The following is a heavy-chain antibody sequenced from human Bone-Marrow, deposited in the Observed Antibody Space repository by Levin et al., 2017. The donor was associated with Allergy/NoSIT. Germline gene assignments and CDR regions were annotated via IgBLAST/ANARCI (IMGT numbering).Heavy chain of an antibody. CDR1: GFSFSTYA. D-gene: IGHD2-2*01. Sequence: TGGSLRLSCAASGFSFSTYAMSWVRQAPGKGLEWVSSITGGGDNTDLADSVKGRFTISRDNSKNTLYLQMNSLRAEDTAVYYCATRYCSATRCFRIYWGQGALVTVSS. J-gene: IGHJ4*02. V-gene: IGHV3-23*01. CDR3: ATRYCSATRCFRIY. CDR2: ITGGGDNT.